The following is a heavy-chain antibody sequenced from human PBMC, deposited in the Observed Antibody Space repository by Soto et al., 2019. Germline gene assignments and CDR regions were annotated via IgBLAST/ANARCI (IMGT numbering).Heavy chain of an antibody. Sequence: SQTLSLTCAISGDSVSSNNAAWNWIRQSPSRGLEWLGRTYYRSQWCYDYAVSMKSRITINPDTSNNRFSLQLNSVTPEDTAVYYCTRARGSSWYEPVYYFYGTDVWGQGTTVTVSS. D-gene: IGHD6-13*01. V-gene: IGHV6-1*01. CDR1: GDSVSSNNAA. CDR2: TYYRSQWCY. J-gene: IGHJ6*02. CDR3: TRARGSSWYEPVYYFYGTDV.